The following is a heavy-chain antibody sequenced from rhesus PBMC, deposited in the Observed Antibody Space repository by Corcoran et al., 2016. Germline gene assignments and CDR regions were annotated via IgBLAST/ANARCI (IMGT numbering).Heavy chain of an antibody. CDR1: GGSVSGYW. CDR2: IRSGGST. J-gene: IGHJ4*01. Sequence: QVQLQQWGEGLVKPSETLSLTCAVYGGSVSGYWWGWIRQPPGKGLEWIGRIRSGGSTNNNPSLKSRVTISIDTSKNQFSLKLSSVTAADTAVYYCARGWNYIDYWGQGVLVTVSS. CDR3: ARGWNYIDY. D-gene: IGHD1-1*01. V-gene: IGHV4-160*01.